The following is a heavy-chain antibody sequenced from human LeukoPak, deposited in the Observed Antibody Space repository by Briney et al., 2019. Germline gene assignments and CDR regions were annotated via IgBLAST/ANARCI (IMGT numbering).Heavy chain of an antibody. Sequence: GGSLRLSCAASGSTFSNYGMHWVRQAPGKGLEWVAVIWYDGSNKYYADSVKGRFTISRDNSKNTLYLQMNSLRAEDTAVYYCARGQYYDSSAYYESTDYWGQGTLVTVSS. CDR1: GSTFSNYG. CDR3: ARGQYYDSSAYYESTDY. CDR2: IWYDGSNK. J-gene: IGHJ4*02. V-gene: IGHV3-33*01. D-gene: IGHD3-22*01.